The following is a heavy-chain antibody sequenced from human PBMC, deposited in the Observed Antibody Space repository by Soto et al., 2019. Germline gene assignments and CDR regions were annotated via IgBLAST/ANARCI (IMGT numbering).Heavy chain of an antibody. CDR2: IDPSDSQT. CDR3: ARQIYDSDTGPNFQYYFDS. CDR1: GYSFAGYW. J-gene: IGHJ4*02. D-gene: IGHD3-22*01. Sequence: GESLKISCKGSGYSFAGYWITWVRQKPGKGLEWMGRIDPSDSQTYYSPSFRGHVTISVTKSIITVFLQWSSLRASDTAMYYCARQIYDSDTGPNFQYYFDSWGQGTTVTVSS. V-gene: IGHV5-10-1*01.